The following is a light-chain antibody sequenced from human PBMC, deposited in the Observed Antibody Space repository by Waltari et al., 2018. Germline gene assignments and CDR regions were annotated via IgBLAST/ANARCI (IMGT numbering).Light chain of an antibody. J-gene: IGKJ4*01. CDR3: QQYNTYSPGPT. V-gene: IGKV1-5*03. Sequence: DIQMTQSPSTLSASVGDRVTITCRASQSILTWLAWYQQKPGKAPRLLMYKASSLQSGVPSRFSGSGSGTEFTPTISSLQPDDFATYYCQQYNTYSPGPTFGGGTKVEIK. CDR2: KAS. CDR1: QSILTW.